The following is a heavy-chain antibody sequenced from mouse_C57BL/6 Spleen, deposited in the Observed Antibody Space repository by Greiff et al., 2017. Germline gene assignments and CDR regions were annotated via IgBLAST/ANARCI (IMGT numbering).Heavy chain of an antibody. D-gene: IGHD2-5*01. CDR3: ARSYYSNSFDY. J-gene: IGHJ2*01. CDR2: IYPGDGDT. V-gene: IGHV1-80*01. Sequence: VQLKESGAELVKPGASVKISCKASGYAFSSYWMNWVKQRPGKGLEWIGQIYPGDGDTNYNGKFKGKATLTADKSSSTAYMQLSSLTSEDSAVYFCARSYYSNSFDYWGQGTTLTVSS. CDR1: GYAFSSYW.